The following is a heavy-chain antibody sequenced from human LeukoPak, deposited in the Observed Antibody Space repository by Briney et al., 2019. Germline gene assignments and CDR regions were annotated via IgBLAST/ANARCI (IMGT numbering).Heavy chain of an antibody. CDR1: GGSISSDNYY. D-gene: IGHD6-13*01. Sequence: KASETLSLTCTVSGGSISSDNYYWTWIRQPAGKGLEWIGRIYASGSANYNPSLKSRVTISVDTSKNQFSLKLSSVTAADTAVYYCAREAAAGIQHWGQGTLVTVSS. CDR2: IYASGSA. CDR3: AREAAAGIQH. V-gene: IGHV4-61*02. J-gene: IGHJ1*01.